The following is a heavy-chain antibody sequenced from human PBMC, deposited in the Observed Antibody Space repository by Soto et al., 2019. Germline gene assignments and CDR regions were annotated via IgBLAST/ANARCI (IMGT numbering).Heavy chain of an antibody. D-gene: IGHD3-3*01. CDR2: IYYSGST. CDR3: ARAPYYDFWSGRRGAFDI. Sequence: QVQLQESGPGLVKPSETLSLTCTVSGGSVSSGSYYWSWIRQPPGKGLEWSGYIYYSGSTNYNPSLKSRVTISVDTSKNQFSLKLSSVPAADTAVYYCARAPYYDFWSGRRGAFDIWGQGTMVTVSS. CDR1: GGSVSSGSYY. V-gene: IGHV4-61*01. J-gene: IGHJ3*02.